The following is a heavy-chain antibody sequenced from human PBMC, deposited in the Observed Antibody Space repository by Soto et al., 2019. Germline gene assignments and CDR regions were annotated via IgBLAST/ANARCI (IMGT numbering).Heavy chain of an antibody. D-gene: IGHD4-4*01. Sequence: VQLVESGGGVVQPGRSLRLSCAASGFTFSNYGLHWVRQAPGKGLEWVAVISYDGSNEYYADSVKGRFTISRDNSRHTLYLQMNSLRATDTAVYYCTKSPCPSNYCLSDYWGQGTLVTVSS. CDR1: GFTFSNYG. J-gene: IGHJ4*02. CDR3: TKSPCPSNYCLSDY. CDR2: ISYDGSNE. V-gene: IGHV3-30*18.